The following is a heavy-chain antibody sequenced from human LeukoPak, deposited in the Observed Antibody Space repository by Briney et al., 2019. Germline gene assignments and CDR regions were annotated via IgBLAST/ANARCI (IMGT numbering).Heavy chain of an antibody. CDR3: AREQSASGSYYMPYMDV. Sequence: SVKVSCKASGGTFNRFGISWVRQAPGQGLEWMGRIIPIFGIANYAQKFQGRVTITADKSTSRGYMELSSLRSEDTAVYYCAREQSASGSYYMPYMDVWSQGTTVTISS. D-gene: IGHD3-10*01. J-gene: IGHJ6*02. CDR2: IIPIFGIA. CDR1: GGTFNRFG. V-gene: IGHV1-69*04.